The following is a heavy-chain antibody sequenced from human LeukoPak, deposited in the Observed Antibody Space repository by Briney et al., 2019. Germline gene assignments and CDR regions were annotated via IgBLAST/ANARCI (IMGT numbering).Heavy chain of an antibody. CDR2: TRNKTKSYST. Sequence: PGGSLRLSCAASGFTFSSYWMSWVRQAPGKGLEWVGRTRNKTKSYSTEYAASVKGRFTISRDDSKNSLYLQMNSLKTEDTAVYYCGRGLADWGQGTLVTVSS. CDR3: GRGLAD. CDR1: GFTFSSYW. V-gene: IGHV3-72*01. J-gene: IGHJ4*02.